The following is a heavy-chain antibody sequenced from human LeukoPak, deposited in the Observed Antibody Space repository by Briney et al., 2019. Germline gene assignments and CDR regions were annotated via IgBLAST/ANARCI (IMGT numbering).Heavy chain of an antibody. Sequence: PSETLSLTRTVSGGSISSSSYFWGWIPQPPGEGLGGIGSIYYSGSTYYNPSLKSRVTISVDTSKNQFSLKLSSVTAADTAVYYCARVGGSSWVFDYWGQGTLVTVSS. D-gene: IGHD6-13*01. CDR1: GGSISSSSYF. CDR2: IYYSGST. J-gene: IGHJ4*02. CDR3: ARVGGSSWVFDY. V-gene: IGHV4-39*07.